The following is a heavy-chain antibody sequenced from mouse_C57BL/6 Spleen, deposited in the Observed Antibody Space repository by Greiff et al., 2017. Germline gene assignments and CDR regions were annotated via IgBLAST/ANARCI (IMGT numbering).Heavy chain of an antibody. V-gene: IGHV1-55*01. Sequence: QVQLQQPGAELVKPGASVKMSCKASGYTFTSYWITWVKQRPGQGLAWIGDIYPGSGSTNYNEKFKSKATLTVDTSSSTAYMQLSSLTSEDSAVYYCAKSYGSRAWFAYWGQGTLVTVSA. CDR1: GYTFTSYW. D-gene: IGHD1-1*01. CDR3: AKSYGSRAWFAY. CDR2: IYPGSGST. J-gene: IGHJ3*01.